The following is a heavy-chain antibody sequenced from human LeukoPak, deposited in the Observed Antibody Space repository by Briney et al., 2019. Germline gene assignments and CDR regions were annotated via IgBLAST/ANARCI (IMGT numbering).Heavy chain of an antibody. CDR3: ARDPIVDTAMEVLGPYHAFDI. CDR2: ISSSSSYI. Sequence: MAGGSLRLSCAASGFTFSSYSMNWVRQAPGKGLEWVSSISSSSSYIYYADSVKGRFTIPRDNAKNSLYLQMNSLRAEDTAVYYCARDPIVDTAMEVLGPYHAFDIWGQGTMVTVSS. J-gene: IGHJ3*02. V-gene: IGHV3-21*01. CDR1: GFTFSSYS. D-gene: IGHD5-18*01.